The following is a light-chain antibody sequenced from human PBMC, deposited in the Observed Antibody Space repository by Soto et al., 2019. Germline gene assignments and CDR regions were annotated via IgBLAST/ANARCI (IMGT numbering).Light chain of an antibody. Sequence: DIQMTQSPSSLSASVGDRVTITCRASQGINNYLAWFQQKPGKAPKSLMYGASTRQTGVPSRFSGSGYGTDFTLTISSLQPEDFATYYCQQYSSYPWTFGPGTKVEI. V-gene: IGKV1-16*01. J-gene: IGKJ1*01. CDR2: GAS. CDR1: QGINNY. CDR3: QQYSSYPWT.